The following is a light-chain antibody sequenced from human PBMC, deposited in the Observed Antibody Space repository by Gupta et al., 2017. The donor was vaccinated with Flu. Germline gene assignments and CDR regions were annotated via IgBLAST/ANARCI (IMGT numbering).Light chain of an antibody. J-gene: IGLJ3*02. CDR1: VWEEAF. V-gene: IGLV3-25*03. Sequence: GKTAVTTCSGDVWEEAFVYWDRQKTGQAPALVMFKDTKRAAGIPDRFSGSNSGTTVTVTISGVKQEDEADYYGQTADSNYNWVFGGGTKLTV. CDR2: KDT. CDR3: QTADSNYNWV.